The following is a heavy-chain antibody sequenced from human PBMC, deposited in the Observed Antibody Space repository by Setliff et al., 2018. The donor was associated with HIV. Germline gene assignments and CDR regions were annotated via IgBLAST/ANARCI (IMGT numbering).Heavy chain of an antibody. Sequence: SETLSLTCTVSGGSISSYYWSWIRQPAGKGLEWIGRIYTSGSTNYNPSLKSRVTMSVDTSKNQFSLKLTSVTAADTSVYFCASRLPLSSGSAFAYWGQGTLVTVSS. V-gene: IGHV4-4*07. J-gene: IGHJ4*02. CDR1: GGSISSYY. D-gene: IGHD3-10*01. CDR2: IYTSGST. CDR3: ASRLPLSSGSAFAY.